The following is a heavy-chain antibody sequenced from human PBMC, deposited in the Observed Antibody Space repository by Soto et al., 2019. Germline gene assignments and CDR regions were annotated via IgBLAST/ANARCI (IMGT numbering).Heavy chain of an antibody. V-gene: IGHV6-1*01. CDR3: VRLVGNSWLDS. Sequence: SQTLSLTCAISGDSVSSNSVTWDWIRQSPSRGLEWLGRTYYRSKWYNDYAVSVKSRITINPDTSENQFSPQLNSVTPEDTAVYYCVRLVGNSWLDSWGQGTLVTVSS. J-gene: IGHJ5*01. CDR2: TYYRSKWYN. D-gene: IGHD2-2*01. CDR1: GDSVSSNSVT.